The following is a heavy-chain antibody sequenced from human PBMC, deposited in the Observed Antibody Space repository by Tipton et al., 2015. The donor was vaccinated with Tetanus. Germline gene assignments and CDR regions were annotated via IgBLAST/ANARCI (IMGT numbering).Heavy chain of an antibody. CDR1: GGTFSNYA. V-gene: IGHV1-69*06. Sequence: QSGAEVKKPGTSVRVSCKTSGGTFSNYAVSWVRQAPGQGLEWMGGMFPQFGTSNYAPQFQGRVTITADTSSGTVHLDLSSLTSGDTAVYYCVRPDRYCSGGSCYPALDSWGQGTHVTVSS. CDR3: VRPDRYCSGGSCYPALDS. D-gene: IGHD2-15*01. CDR2: MFPQFGTS. J-gene: IGHJ5*01.